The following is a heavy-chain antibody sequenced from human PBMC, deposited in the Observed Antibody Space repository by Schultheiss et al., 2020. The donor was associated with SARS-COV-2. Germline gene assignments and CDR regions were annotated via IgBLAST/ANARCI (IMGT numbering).Heavy chain of an antibody. CDR1: GGSFSGYY. D-gene: IGHD2-21*01. CDR2: INHSGST. CDR3: ARVRVNSLFGYYYYMDV. V-gene: IGHV4-34*01. Sequence: GSLRLSCAVYGGSFSGYYWSWIRQPPGKGLEWIGEINHSGSTNYNPSLKSRVTISVDTSKNQFSLKLSSVTAADTAVYYCARVRVNSLFGYYYYMDVWGKGTTVTVSS. J-gene: IGHJ6*03.